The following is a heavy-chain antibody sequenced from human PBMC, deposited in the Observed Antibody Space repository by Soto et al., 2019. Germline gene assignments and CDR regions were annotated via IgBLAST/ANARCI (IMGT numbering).Heavy chain of an antibody. CDR3: ARVRDRFLLLTNYYYYMDV. CDR2: IYYSGST. J-gene: IGHJ6*03. CDR1: GGSISSYY. Sequence: SETLSLTCTVSGGSISSYYWSWIRQPPGKGLEWIGYIYYSGSTNYNPSLKSRVTISVDTSKNQFSLKLSSVTAADTAVYYCARVRDRFLLLTNYYYYMDVWGKGTTVTVSS. V-gene: IGHV4-59*01. D-gene: IGHD2-15*01.